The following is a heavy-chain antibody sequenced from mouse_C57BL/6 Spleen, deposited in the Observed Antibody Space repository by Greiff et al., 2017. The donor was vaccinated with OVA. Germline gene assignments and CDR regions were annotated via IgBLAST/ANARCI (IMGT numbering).Heavy chain of an antibody. V-gene: IGHV1-54*01. Sequence: VQLQQSGAELVRPGTSVKVSCKASGYAFTNYLIEWVKQRPGQGLEWIGVINPGSGGTNYNEKFKGKATLTADKSSSTAYMQLSSLTAEDSAVYFCARTDPLWYLYAMEDRGKGTTVTV. CDR2: INPGSGGT. CDR3: ARTDPLWYLYAMED. CDR1: GYAFTNYL. J-gene: IGHJ4*01. D-gene: IGHD2-1*01.